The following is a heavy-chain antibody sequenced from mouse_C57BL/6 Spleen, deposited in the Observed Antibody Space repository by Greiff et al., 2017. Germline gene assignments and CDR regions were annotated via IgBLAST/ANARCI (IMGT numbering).Heavy chain of an antibody. CDR3: ARGVTTSHFDD. V-gene: IGHV1-61*01. D-gene: IGHD2-2*01. CDR1: GYTFTSYW. Sequence: QVQLQQPGAELVRPGSSVKLSCKASGYTFTSYWMDWVKQRPGQGLEWIGNIYPSDSETHYNQKFKDKATLTVDKSSSTAYMQLSSLTSEDSAVYDCARGVTTSHFDDWGQGTTLTVSS. J-gene: IGHJ2*01. CDR2: IYPSDSET.